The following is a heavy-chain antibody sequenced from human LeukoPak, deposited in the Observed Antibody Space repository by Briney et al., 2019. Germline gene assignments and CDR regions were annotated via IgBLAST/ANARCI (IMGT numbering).Heavy chain of an antibody. D-gene: IGHD3-22*01. V-gene: IGHV4-59*01. CDR3: ARSSEGRYYYDSSGFSYYYYYMDV. Sequence: SETLPLTCTVSGGSISSYYWSWIRQPPGKGLEWIGYIYYSGSTYYNPSLRSRVTISVDTSKNQFSLKLSSVTVADTAVYYCARSSEGRYYYDSSGFSYYYYYMDVWGKGTTVTISS. J-gene: IGHJ6*03. CDR1: GGSISSYY. CDR2: IYYSGST.